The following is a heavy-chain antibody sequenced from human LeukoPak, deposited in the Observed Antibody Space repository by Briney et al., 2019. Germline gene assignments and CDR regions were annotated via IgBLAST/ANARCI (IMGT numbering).Heavy chain of an antibody. D-gene: IGHD1-26*01. CDR2: ITSSSSYI. V-gene: IGHV3-21*06. CDR1: GFTFSSYN. CDR3: ARDPYSGNYGAYYYYYMDV. J-gene: IGHJ6*03. Sequence: GGSLRLSCAASGFTFSSYNMNWVRQAPGKGLEWVSSITSSSSYIYYADSVKGRFTISRDNAKNSLYLQMDSLRVEDTAEYYCARDPYSGNYGAYYYYYMDVWGKGTTVTVSS.